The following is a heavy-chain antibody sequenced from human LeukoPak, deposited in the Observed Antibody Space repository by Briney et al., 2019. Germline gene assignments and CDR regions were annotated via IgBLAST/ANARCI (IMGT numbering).Heavy chain of an antibody. D-gene: IGHD6-6*01. CDR3: AKDWSIAARRCYFDY. Sequence: PGGSLRLSCAASGFAFSSYGMHWVRQAPGKGLEWVAFIRYGGSNKYYADSVKGRFTISRDNSKNTPYLQMNSLRAEDTAVYYCAKDWSIAARRCYFDYWGQGTLVTVSS. CDR2: IRYGGSNK. J-gene: IGHJ4*02. V-gene: IGHV3-30*02. CDR1: GFAFSSYG.